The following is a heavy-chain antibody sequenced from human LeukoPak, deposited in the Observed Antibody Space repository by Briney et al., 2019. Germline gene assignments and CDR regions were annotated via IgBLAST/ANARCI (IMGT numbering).Heavy chain of an antibody. CDR2: ISSSGSTI. CDR1: GFTFSSYE. J-gene: IGHJ6*04. Sequence: GGSLRLSCAASGFTFSSYEMNWVRQAPGKGLEWVSYISSSGSTIYYADSVKGRFTISRDNAKNSLYLQMNSLRAEDTAVYYCGKLGRFYYYYYGMDVWGKGTTVTVSS. V-gene: IGHV3-48*03. CDR3: GKLGRFYYYYYGMDV. D-gene: IGHD1-26*01.